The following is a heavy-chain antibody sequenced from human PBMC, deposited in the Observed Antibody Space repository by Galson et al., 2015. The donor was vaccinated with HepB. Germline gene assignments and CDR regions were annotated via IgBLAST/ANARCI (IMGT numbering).Heavy chain of an antibody. CDR2: IWYDGSRE. J-gene: IGHJ4*02. V-gene: IGHV3-33*01. D-gene: IGHD3-22*01. CDR1: GFTFSNYA. CDR3: ARAQITMMTGYFDS. Sequence: SLRLSCAASGFTFSNYAMTWVRQAPGKGLEWVAGIWYDGSREYYGDSVKGRFTISRDNPKNTLYLHMNSLRAEDTAVYYCARAQITMMTGYFDSWGQGTLVTVSS.